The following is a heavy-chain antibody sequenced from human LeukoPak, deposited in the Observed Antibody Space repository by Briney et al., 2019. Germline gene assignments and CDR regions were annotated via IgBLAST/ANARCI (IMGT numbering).Heavy chain of an antibody. J-gene: IGHJ5*01. CDR1: GYSISSGYY. D-gene: IGHD3-3*01. CDR2: IYHSGST. CDR3: ARHTRYYDFWSGYQQAKYNWFDS. V-gene: IGHV4-38-2*02. Sequence: SETLSLTCTVSGYSISSGYYWGWIRQPPGKGLEWIGSIYHSGSTYYNPSLKSRVTISVDTSKNQFSLKLSSVTAADTAVYYCARHTRYYDFWSGYQQAKYNWFDSWGQGTLVTVSS.